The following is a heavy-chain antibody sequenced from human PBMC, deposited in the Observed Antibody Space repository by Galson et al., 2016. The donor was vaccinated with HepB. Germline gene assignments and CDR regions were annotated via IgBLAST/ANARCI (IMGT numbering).Heavy chain of an antibody. CDR1: GFTFRTYG. Sequence: SLRLSCAASGFTFRTYGMHWVRQAPGKGLEWVAFISYSGSDNYYAASVKGRFTISRDKSKNTLYLQMNSLRVEDTAVYYCAKDPAPSYCITTNCRDYYSYYHMDVWGKGTTVTVSS. J-gene: IGHJ6*03. CDR2: ISYSGSDN. D-gene: IGHD3-10*01. V-gene: IGHV3-30*18. CDR3: AKDPAPSYCITTNCRDYYSYYHMDV.